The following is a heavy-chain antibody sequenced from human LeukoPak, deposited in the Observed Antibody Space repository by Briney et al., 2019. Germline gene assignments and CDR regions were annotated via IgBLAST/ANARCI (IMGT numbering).Heavy chain of an antibody. D-gene: IGHD2-2*01. V-gene: IGHV4-59*12. CDR2: IYYSGRT. J-gene: IGHJ3*02. CDR3: ARDTDRYCSSTSCDAFDI. CDR1: GGSISSYY. Sequence: SETLSLTCTVSGGSISSYYWSWIRQPPGKGLEWIGYIYYSGRTKYNPSLKSRVTISVDTSKNQFSLKLSSVTAADTAVYYCARDTDRYCSSTSCDAFDIWGQGTMVTVSS.